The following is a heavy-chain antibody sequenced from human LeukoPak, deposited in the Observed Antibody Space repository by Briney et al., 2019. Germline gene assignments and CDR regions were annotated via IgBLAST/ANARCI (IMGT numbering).Heavy chain of an antibody. V-gene: IGHV3-48*02. CDR1: GXSFTDYP. CDR2: IRTTAEGAKYA. Sequence: GGSLRLSCATSGXSFTDYPMNWVRQAPGKGLEWISNIRTTAEGAKYAYYADSVKGRVTISRDDGKNTLYLHMNSLRDDDTAVYYCATDKRYAFDYWGQGILVTVSS. D-gene: IGHD3-9*01. J-gene: IGHJ4*02. CDR3: ATDKRYAFDY.